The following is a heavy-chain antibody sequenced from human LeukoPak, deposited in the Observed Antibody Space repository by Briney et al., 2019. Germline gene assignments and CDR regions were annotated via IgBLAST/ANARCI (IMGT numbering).Heavy chain of an antibody. J-gene: IGHJ3*02. Sequence: SETLSLTCAVSGGSISSGGYSWSWIRQPPGKGLEWIGYIYHSGSTYYNPSLKSRVTVSVDRSKNQFSLKLSSVTAADTVVYYCARVYKAPGAFDIWGQGTMVTVSS. V-gene: IGHV4-30-2*01. CDR1: GGSISSGGYS. D-gene: IGHD1-1*01. CDR2: IYHSGST. CDR3: ARVYKAPGAFDI.